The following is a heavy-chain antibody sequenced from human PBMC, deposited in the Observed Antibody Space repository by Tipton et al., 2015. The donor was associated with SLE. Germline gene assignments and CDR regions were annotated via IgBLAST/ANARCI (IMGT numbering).Heavy chain of an antibody. CDR1: GGYFSGYY. D-gene: IGHD1-1*01. CDR3: ARGGNGYYFDY. J-gene: IGHJ4*02. CDR2: INHSGST. V-gene: IGHV4-34*01. Sequence: TLSLTYAVYGGYFSGYYWSWIRQPPGKGLEWIGEINHSGSTNYNPSLKSRVTISVDKSKNQFSLMLSSVTAADTAVYYCARGGNGYYFDYWGQGTLVTVSS.